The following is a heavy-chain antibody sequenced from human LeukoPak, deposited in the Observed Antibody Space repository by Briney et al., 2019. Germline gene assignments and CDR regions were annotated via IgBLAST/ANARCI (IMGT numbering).Heavy chain of an antibody. CDR2: IKQDGSEK. J-gene: IGHJ6*03. CDR3: GRRTPVAAGPYYHYYYTGV. V-gene: IGHV3-7*01. CDR1: GFTFSSYW. Sequence: PGGSLRLSCAVSGFTFSSYWMTWVRQAPGKGLEWVANIKQDGSEKYYVDSVGGRFTISRDNAKNSLYLQMNSLRAEDTAVYYCGRRTPVAAGPYYHYYYTGVWGKGTTVTVSS. D-gene: IGHD6-13*01.